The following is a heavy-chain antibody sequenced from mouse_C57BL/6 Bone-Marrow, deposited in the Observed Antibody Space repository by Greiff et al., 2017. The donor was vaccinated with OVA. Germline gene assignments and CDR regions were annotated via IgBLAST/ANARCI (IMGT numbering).Heavy chain of an antibody. CDR1: GYTFTDYE. CDR3: TREGSYVDY. V-gene: IGHV1-15*01. CDR2: IDPETGGT. Sequence: LQESGAELVRPGASVTLSCKASGYTFTDYEMHWVKQTPVHGLEWIGAIDPETGGTAYNQKFKGKAILTADKSSSTAYMELRSLTSEDSAVYYCTREGSYVDYWGQGTTLTVSS. J-gene: IGHJ2*01.